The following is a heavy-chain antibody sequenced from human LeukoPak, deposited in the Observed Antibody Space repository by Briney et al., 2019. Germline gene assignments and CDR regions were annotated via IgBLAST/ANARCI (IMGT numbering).Heavy chain of an antibody. CDR3: AKGMYREDILTGYYFDY. CDR1: GFTFSSYA. D-gene: IGHD3-9*01. V-gene: IGHV3-30*04. J-gene: IGHJ4*02. Sequence: SGRSLRLSCAASGFTFSSYAMHWVRQAPGKGLEWVAVISYDGSNKYYADSVKGRFTISRDNSKNTLYLQMNSLRAEDTAVYYCAKGMYREDILTGYYFDYWGQGTLVTVSS. CDR2: ISYDGSNK.